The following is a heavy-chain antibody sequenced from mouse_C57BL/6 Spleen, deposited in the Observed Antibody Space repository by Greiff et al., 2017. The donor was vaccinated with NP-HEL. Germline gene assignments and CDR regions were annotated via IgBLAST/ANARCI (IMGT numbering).Heavy chain of an antibody. CDR1: GYAFSSYW. D-gene: IGHD3-2*02. CDR2: IYPGDGDT. Sequence: QVQLQQSGAELVKPGASVKISCKASGYAFSSYWMNWVKQRPGKGLEWIGQIYPGDGDTNYNGKFKGKATLTADKSSSTAYMQLSSLTSEDSAVYFCARSGTAQATGAYWGQGTLVTVSA. CDR3: ARSGTAQATGAY. V-gene: IGHV1-80*01. J-gene: IGHJ3*01.